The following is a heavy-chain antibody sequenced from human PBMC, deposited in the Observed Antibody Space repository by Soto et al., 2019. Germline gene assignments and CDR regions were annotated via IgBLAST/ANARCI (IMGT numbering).Heavy chain of an antibody. J-gene: IGHJ6*02. CDR1: GFTFSGYW. CDR3: AGESV. Sequence: EVQLVESGGGLVQPGGSLRLSCAASGFTFSGYWMSWVRQAPGKGLEWVANVKQDGSEQFYVDSVKGRFTISRETAKNSLYLQMNILRGEDTAVYHSAGESVWGQGTTVTVSS. CDR2: VKQDGSEQ. V-gene: IGHV3-7*05.